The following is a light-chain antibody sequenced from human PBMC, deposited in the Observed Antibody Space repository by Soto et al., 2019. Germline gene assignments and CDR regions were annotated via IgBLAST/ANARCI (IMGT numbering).Light chain of an antibody. J-gene: IGKJ4*01. CDR1: QSLLHSSGSNF. V-gene: IGKV2-28*01. CDR2: LGS. Sequence: EIVMTQSPLSLPVTPGEPASISCRSSQSLLHSSGSNFLDWYLQKPGQSPQLLIYLGSNRASGVPDRLSGSGSGKDLTLKIRRVEAEDVGVYYCMQVLQAPLSFGGGTRVEIK. CDR3: MQVLQAPLS.